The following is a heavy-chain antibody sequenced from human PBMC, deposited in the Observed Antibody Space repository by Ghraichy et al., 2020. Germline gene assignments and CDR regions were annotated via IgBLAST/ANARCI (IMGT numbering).Heavy chain of an antibody. Sequence: GGSLRLSCAASGFTFSSYGMHWVRQAPGKGLEWVAVIWYDGSNKYYADSVKGRFTISRDNSKNTLYLQMNSLRAEDTAVYYCAREDGSGTLTYYFDYWGQGTLVTVSS. CDR1: GFTFSSYG. CDR3: AREDGSGTLTYYFDY. D-gene: IGHD3-10*01. J-gene: IGHJ4*02. V-gene: IGHV3-33*01. CDR2: IWYDGSNK.